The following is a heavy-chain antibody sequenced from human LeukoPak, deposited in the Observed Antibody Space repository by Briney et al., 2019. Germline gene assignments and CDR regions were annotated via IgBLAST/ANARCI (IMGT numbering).Heavy chain of an antibody. CDR1: GGSFSGHY. Sequence: PSETLSLTCAVYGGSFSGHYWSWIRQPPGKGLEWVGEINHSGSTNYNPSLKSRVTISVDTSKNQFPLKLSSVTAADTAVYYCARTFPRGYYDYVWGSYRYNGYFDYWGQGTLVTVSS. J-gene: IGHJ4*02. CDR2: INHSGST. CDR3: ARTFPRGYYDYVWGSYRYNGYFDY. D-gene: IGHD3-16*02. V-gene: IGHV4-34*01.